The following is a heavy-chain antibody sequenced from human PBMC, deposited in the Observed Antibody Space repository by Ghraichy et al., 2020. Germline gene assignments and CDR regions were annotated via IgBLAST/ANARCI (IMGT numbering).Heavy chain of an antibody. Sequence: ASVKVSCKASGYTFTSYGISWVRQAPGQGLEWMGWISAYNGNTNYAQKLQGRVTMTTDTSTSTAYMELRSLRSDDTAVYYCARASPHRVVVPADPRGYYYGMDVWGQGTTVTVSS. D-gene: IGHD2-2*01. CDR2: ISAYNGNT. V-gene: IGHV1-18*01. CDR3: ARASPHRVVVPADPRGYYYGMDV. J-gene: IGHJ6*02. CDR1: GYTFTSYG.